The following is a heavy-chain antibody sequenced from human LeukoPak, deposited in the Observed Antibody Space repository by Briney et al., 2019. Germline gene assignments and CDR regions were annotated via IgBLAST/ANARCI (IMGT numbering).Heavy chain of an antibody. CDR1: GFTFSSYA. Sequence: GGSLRLSCAASGFTFSSYAMHWVRQAPGKGLEWVALISYDGGNKYYADSVKGRFTISRDNSKNTLYLQMNSLRAEDTAVYYCARGPYSSTPGAFDIWGQGTMVTVSS. J-gene: IGHJ3*02. CDR3: ARGPYSSTPGAFDI. V-gene: IGHV3-30*14. CDR2: ISYDGGNK. D-gene: IGHD6-13*01.